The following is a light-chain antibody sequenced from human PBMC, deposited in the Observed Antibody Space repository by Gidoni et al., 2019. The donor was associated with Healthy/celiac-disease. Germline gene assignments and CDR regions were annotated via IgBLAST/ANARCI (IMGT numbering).Light chain of an antibody. CDR3: QQYNSYSWT. Sequence: DIQMTQSPSTLSASVGDRVTITCRASQSISSWLAWYQQKPGKAPKLLIYKASSLDSGVPSRCSGSGSGTEYTLTISSLQPDDFATYYCQQYNSYSWTFGQGTKVEIK. CDR1: QSISSW. V-gene: IGKV1-5*03. J-gene: IGKJ1*01. CDR2: KAS.